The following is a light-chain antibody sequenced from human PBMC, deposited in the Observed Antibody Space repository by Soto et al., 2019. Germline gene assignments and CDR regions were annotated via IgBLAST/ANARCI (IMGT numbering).Light chain of an antibody. V-gene: IGKV1-5*03. CDR3: QQYDGYSGRT. Sequence: DLQMTQSPSTLSASEGDRVTITCRASQSISSWLAWYQQKPGKAPKLLIYQASTLDSGVPSRFSGTGSGTEFTLTISGLQPDDFATYYCQQYDGYSGRTFGQGTKVELK. CDR1: QSISSW. CDR2: QAS. J-gene: IGKJ1*01.